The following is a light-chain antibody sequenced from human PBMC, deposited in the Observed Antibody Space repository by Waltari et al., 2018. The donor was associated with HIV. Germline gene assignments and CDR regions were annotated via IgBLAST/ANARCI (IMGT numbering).Light chain of an antibody. V-gene: IGKV2-28*01. J-gene: IGKJ3*01. Sequence: IVLAQSPLSLSPTPGEQASPSCAYSQSLRHSNEYNSLYWYLQMPRQSPQLLIFLCSHRASGLPDRFSGSGTGTDLTLKIRSRRTEDVGVYYCMQSLQSPSVTFGPGTKVDIK. CDR2: LCS. CDR1: QSLRHSNEYNS. CDR3: MQSLQSPSVT.